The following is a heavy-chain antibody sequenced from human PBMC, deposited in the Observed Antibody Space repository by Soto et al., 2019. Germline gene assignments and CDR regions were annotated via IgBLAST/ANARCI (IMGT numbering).Heavy chain of an antibody. CDR1: GYPFIKYG. V-gene: IGHV1-18*04. CDR2: IKVDSGYT. J-gene: IGHJ5*02. Sequence: QLQLVQSAAEVKKPGASVRVSCKAYGYPFIKYGISWIRQAPEQGLEWMGWIKVDSGYTNYAQKFQGRVTMTADTSTDTPFMELRSLRLDVTAVYFCATSYDTGFDPWGQGTLVSVSS. D-gene: IGHD3-9*01. CDR3: ATSYDTGFDP.